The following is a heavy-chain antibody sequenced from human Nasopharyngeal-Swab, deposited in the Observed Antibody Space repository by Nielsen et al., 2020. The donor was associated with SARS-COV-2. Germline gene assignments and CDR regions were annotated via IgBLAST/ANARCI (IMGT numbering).Heavy chain of an antibody. V-gene: IGHV3-43*01. CDR2: ISWDGGST. CDR1: GFTFDDYT. J-gene: IGHJ4*02. Sequence: GESLKISCAASGFTFDDYTMHWVRQAPGKGLEWVSLISWDGGSTYYADSVKGRFTISRDNSKNSLYLQMNSLRTEDTALYYCAKQNKWEVACWGQGTLVTVSS. CDR3: AKQNKWEVAC. D-gene: IGHD1-26*01.